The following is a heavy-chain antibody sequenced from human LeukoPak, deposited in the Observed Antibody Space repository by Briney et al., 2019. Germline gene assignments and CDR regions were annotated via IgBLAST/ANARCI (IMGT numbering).Heavy chain of an antibody. CDR2: INWNGGST. J-gene: IGHJ4*02. V-gene: IGHV3-20*04. CDR1: GFTFDDYG. D-gene: IGHD3-16*01. CDR3: AKDPPGEVDY. Sequence: GGSLRLSCAASGFTFDDYGMAWVRQAPGKGLEWVSGINWNGGSTGYADSVKGRFTISRDNSKNTLYLQMNSLRAEDTAVYYCAKDPPGEVDYWGQGTLVTVSS.